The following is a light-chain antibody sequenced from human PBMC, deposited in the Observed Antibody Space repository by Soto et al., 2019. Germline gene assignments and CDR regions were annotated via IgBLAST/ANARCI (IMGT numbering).Light chain of an antibody. CDR2: GAS. Sequence: EIVLTQSPGTLSLSPGERATLSCRASQSVSSSYLAWYQQKPGQAPRLLIYGASSRATGIPDRFSGSGSGTDFTFTISRPEPEDFAGYYCQQYGSSPWTFGQGTKVEIK. CDR1: QSVSSSY. CDR3: QQYGSSPWT. V-gene: IGKV3-20*01. J-gene: IGKJ1*01.